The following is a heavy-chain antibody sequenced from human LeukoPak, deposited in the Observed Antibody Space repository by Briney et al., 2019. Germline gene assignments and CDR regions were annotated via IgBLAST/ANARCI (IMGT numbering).Heavy chain of an antibody. V-gene: IGHV3-72*01. Sequence: GGSLRLSCAASGFTFSDHYMDWVRQAPGKGLEWVARTRNKANSYTTEYAAPVKGRFTISRDDSKTSLYLQMNSLKTEDTAVYYCARSFIAADGTMIKYFDYWGQGTLVTVSS. J-gene: IGHJ4*02. CDR2: TRNKANSYTT. CDR1: GFTFSDHY. D-gene: IGHD6-13*01. CDR3: ARSFIAADGTMIKYFDY.